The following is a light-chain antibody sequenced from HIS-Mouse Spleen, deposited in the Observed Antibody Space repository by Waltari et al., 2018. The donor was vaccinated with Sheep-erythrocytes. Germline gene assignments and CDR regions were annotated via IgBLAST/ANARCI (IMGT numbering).Light chain of an antibody. V-gene: IGLV2-23*01. CDR1: SSDVGSYNL. Sequence: QSALTQPASVSGSPGQSITISCTGTSSDVGSYNLVSWYQQTPGKAPKPMIYEGSKRPSGVSNRFSGSKSGNTASLTISGLQAEDEADYYCCSYAGSSTLVFGGGTKLTVL. CDR3: CSYAGSSTLV. CDR2: EGS. J-gene: IGLJ2*01.